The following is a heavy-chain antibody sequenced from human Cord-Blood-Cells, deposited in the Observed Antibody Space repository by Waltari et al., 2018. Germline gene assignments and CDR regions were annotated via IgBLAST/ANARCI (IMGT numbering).Heavy chain of an antibody. V-gene: IGHV5-51*01. D-gene: IGHD2-2*02. CDR2: IYPGDYET. CDR1: GYSFTSSW. Sequence: EVQLVQSGAEGKKPGASLQLSCKGSGYSFTSSWIGWVRQMTGKGLEGMGIIYPGDYETRYTPSFQGQVTISADKSISTAYLQWSSLKASDTAMYYCARRYCSSTSCYTWDYWGQGTLVTVSS. J-gene: IGHJ4*02. CDR3: ARRYCSSTSCYTWDY.